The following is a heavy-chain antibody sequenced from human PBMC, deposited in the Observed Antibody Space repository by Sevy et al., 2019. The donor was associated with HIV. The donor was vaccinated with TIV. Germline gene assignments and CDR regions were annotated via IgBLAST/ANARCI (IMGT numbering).Heavy chain of an antibody. D-gene: IGHD3-10*01. Sequence: ASVKVSCKASGYSFTGFYIHWMRQAPGQGLEWMGWINPNNGDAKYAQKYQGRVTMTRDTSATTTYMELTSLRSDDTAMYYCVRGYFGSGSDRLLYWGQGAPVTVSS. CDR2: INPNNGDA. V-gene: IGHV1-2*02. CDR3: VRGYFGSGSDRLLY. CDR1: GYSFTGFY. J-gene: IGHJ4*02.